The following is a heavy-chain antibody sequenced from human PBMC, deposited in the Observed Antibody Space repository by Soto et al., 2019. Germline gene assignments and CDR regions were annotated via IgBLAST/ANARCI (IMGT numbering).Heavy chain of an antibody. V-gene: IGHV1-46*03. CDR3: ARGEGTSSGWIFDF. CDR1: GYTLTTNY. Sequence: QVQLMQSGSEVKKPGASVKVSCRASGYTLTTNYMHWVRQAPGQGPEWVAMINPRSGGNTNYAQKFKGRVAVTSDTSTTVYLELNNLSSDDPAVYYCARGEGTSSGWIFDFWGQGTLVTVSS. J-gene: IGHJ4*02. CDR2: INPRSGGNT. D-gene: IGHD6-19*01.